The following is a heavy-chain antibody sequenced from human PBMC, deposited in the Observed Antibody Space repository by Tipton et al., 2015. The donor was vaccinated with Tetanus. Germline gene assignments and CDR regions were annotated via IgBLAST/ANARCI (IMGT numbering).Heavy chain of an antibody. CDR1: GYTFTGYY. Sequence: QLVQSGAEVKKPGASVKVSCKASGYTFTGYYMHWVRQAPGQGLEWMGRINPNSGGTNYAQKFQGRVTMTRDTSISTAYMELSRLRSDDTAVYYCAREEAPADPGYDPSLDTTIRNWFDPWGQGTLVTVSS. CDR3: AREEAPADPGYDPSLDTTIRNWFDP. CDR2: INPNSGGT. J-gene: IGHJ5*02. D-gene: IGHD2-2*01. V-gene: IGHV1-2*06.